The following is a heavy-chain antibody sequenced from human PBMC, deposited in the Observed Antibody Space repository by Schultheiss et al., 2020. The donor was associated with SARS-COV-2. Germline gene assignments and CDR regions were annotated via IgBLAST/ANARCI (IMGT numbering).Heavy chain of an antibody. CDR1: GFTFSDYY. D-gene: IGHD3-10*01. Sequence: GESLKISCAASGFTFSDYYMSWIRQAPGKGLEWVSYISSSGSTIYYADSVKGRFTISRDNAKNSLYLQMNSLRAEDTAVYYCTKDGQPGYGMDVWGQGTTVTVSS. CDR3: TKDGQPGYGMDV. CDR2: ISSSGSTI. J-gene: IGHJ6*02. V-gene: IGHV3-11*04.